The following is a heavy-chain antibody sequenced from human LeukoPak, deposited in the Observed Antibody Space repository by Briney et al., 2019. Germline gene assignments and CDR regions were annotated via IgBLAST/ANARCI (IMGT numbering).Heavy chain of an antibody. CDR3: TRCQVNSAYPGLDV. CDR2: IYPGDSDX. V-gene: IGHV5-51*01. Sequence: GESLKISCKGSGYTFTXXXXXXXRQMPGKXXXXXXIIYPGDSDXRYSPXXXXXXTXXADKSISTAYLQWSSLKASDTAMYYCTRCQVNSAYPGLDVWGQGTTVTVSS. D-gene: IGHD3-22*01. J-gene: IGHJ6*02. CDR1: GYTFTXXX.